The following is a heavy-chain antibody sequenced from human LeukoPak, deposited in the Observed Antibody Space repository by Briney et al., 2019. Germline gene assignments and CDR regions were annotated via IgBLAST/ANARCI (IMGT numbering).Heavy chain of an antibody. D-gene: IGHD1-26*01. CDR2: IYYSGST. CDR3: ARGGQPDTFDI. CDR1: GDSVYGYY. J-gene: IGHJ3*02. Sequence: SETLSLTCTVSGDSVYGYYWNWIRQPPEKGLEWIGYIYYSGSTNYNPSLKSRVTISIDTSKNQFSLNLRSVTAADTAVYYCARGGQPDTFDIWGQGTMVTVSS. V-gene: IGHV4-59*02.